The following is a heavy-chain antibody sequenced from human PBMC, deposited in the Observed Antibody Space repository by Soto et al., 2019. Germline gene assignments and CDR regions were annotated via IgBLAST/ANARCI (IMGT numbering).Heavy chain of an antibody. V-gene: IGHV3-30*18. D-gene: IGHD2-15*01. CDR3: AKGAVSRYCSGGSCYTYYYYDMDV. CDR2: ISYDGSNK. CDR1: GFTFSSYG. Sequence: QVQLVESGGGVVQPGRSLRLSCAASGFTFSSYGMHWVRQAPGKGLEWVAVISYDGSNKYYADSVKGRFTISRDNSKNLLELQMNSLRAEDTAVYYCAKGAVSRYCSGGSCYTYYYYDMDVWGKGTTVTVSS. J-gene: IGHJ6*03.